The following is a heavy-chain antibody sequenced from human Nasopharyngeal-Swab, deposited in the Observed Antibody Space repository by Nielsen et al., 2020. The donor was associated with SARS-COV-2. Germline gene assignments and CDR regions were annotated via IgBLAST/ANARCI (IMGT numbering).Heavy chain of an antibody. J-gene: IGHJ2*01. V-gene: IGHV3-7*01. CDR3: AALREVEMVYWYFDL. Sequence: GESLKISCAASGFTFSSYWMSWVRQAPGKGLEWVANIKQDGSEKYYVDSVKGRFTISRDDAKNSLYLQMNSLRAEDTAVYYCAALREVEMVYWYFDLWGRGTLVTVSS. CDR2: IKQDGSEK. CDR1: GFTFSSYW. D-gene: IGHD5-24*01.